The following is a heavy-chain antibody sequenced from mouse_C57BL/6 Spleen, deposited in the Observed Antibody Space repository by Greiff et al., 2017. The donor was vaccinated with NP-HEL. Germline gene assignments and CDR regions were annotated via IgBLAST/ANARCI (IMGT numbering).Heavy chain of an antibody. CDR2: ISYDGSN. J-gene: IGHJ2*01. D-gene: IGHD4-1*01. V-gene: IGHV3-6*01. CDR1: GYSITSGYY. Sequence: EVQLQESGPGLVKPSQSLSLTCSVTGYSITSGYYWNWIRQFPGNKLEWMGYISYDGSNNYNPSLKNRISITRDTSKNQFFLKLNSVTTEDTATYYCARDGELGRFDYWGQGTTLTVSS. CDR3: ARDGELGRFDY.